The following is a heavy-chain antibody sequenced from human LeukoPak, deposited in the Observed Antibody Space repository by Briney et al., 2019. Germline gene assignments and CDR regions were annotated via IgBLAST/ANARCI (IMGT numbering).Heavy chain of an antibody. CDR3: ARAGHCSSTSCRSWFDP. CDR1: GYTFTSYD. Sequence: ASVKVSCKASGYTFTSYDINWVRQATGQGLEWMGWMNPNSGNTGYAQKFQGRVTITRDTSISTAYMELSSLRSEDTAVYYCARAGHCSSTSCRSWFDPWGQGTLVTVSS. CDR2: MNPNSGNT. J-gene: IGHJ5*02. V-gene: IGHV1-8*01. D-gene: IGHD2-2*01.